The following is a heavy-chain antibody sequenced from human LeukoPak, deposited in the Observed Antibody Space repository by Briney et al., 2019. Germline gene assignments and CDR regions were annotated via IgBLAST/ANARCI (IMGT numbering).Heavy chain of an antibody. CDR1: GFTFNDCS. CDR3: ARDPSYDILTGYNHFDS. Sequence: GGSLRLSCAASGFTFNDCSMHWVRQVPGKGLEGVSGISWNSGSIGYADSVKGRFTISRDNAKNSLHLQMNSLRPEDTALYYCARDPSYDILTGYNHFDSWGQGTLVTVSS. D-gene: IGHD3-9*01. J-gene: IGHJ4*02. V-gene: IGHV3-9*01. CDR2: ISWNSGSI.